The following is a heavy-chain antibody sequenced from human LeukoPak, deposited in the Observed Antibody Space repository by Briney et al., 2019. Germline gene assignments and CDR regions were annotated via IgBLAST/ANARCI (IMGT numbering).Heavy chain of an antibody. D-gene: IGHD6-13*01. CDR1: GGSISTYY. V-gene: IGHV4-4*07. CDR2: IYISGSS. Sequence: ASETLSLTCTVSGGSISTYYWSWIRQPAGKGLEWIGRIYISGSSNYNPSLKSRLTMSVDTSKNQFSLNLSSVTAADTAVYYCARVYYSNSYDYWYFDLWGRGTLVTVSS. CDR3: ARVYYSNSYDYWYFDL. J-gene: IGHJ2*01.